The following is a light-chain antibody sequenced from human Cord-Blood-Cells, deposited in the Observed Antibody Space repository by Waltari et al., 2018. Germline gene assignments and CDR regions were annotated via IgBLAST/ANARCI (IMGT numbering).Light chain of an antibody. CDR3: QQYYSTPIT. V-gene: IGKV1-NL1*01. CDR1: QGISNS. J-gene: IGKJ5*01. Sequence: DIQMTQSPSSLSASVGDRVTITCRASQGISNSLAWYQQKPGKAPKLLLYAASRLESGVPSRFSGSGSGTDYTLTISSLQPEDFSTYYCQQYYSTPITFGQGTRLEIK. CDR2: AAS.